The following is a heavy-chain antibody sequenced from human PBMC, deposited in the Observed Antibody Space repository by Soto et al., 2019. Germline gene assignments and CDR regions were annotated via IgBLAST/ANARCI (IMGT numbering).Heavy chain of an antibody. V-gene: IGHV3-21*01. CDR2: ISSTTNYI. J-gene: IGHJ4*02. CDR3: ARESEDLTSNFDY. Sequence: GWSLRLSCASSVFTFTRYSMNWVRQAPGKGLEWVSSISSTTNYIYYADSMKGRFTVSRDNAKNSVYLEMNSLSAEDTAVYYCARESEDLTSNFDYWGQGTLVTVSS. CDR1: VFTFTRYS.